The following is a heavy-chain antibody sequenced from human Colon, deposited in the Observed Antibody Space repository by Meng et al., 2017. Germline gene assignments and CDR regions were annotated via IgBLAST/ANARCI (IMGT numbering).Heavy chain of an antibody. Sequence: SLKISCAASGFNIDDYAIHWVRQTPGKGLEWVSSFSGTSGTVYYADSVKGRFTISSDNAKYSLYLQMSRLRVEDTALYYCAKSYYHDSSFFDYWGQGTLVTVSS. CDR1: GFNIDDYA. CDR2: FSGTSGTV. CDR3: AKSYYHDSSFFDY. D-gene: IGHD3-22*01. V-gene: IGHV3-9*01. J-gene: IGHJ4*02.